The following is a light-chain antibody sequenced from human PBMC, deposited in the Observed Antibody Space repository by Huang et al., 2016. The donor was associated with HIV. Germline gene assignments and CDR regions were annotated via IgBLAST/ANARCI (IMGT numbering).Light chain of an antibody. CDR1: QDITNY. Sequence: DIQMTQSPSSLSASIGDRVSITCQASQDITNYLNWYQQKPGKAPKLLIYDASTLETGVPSRFTGGWSGADFTLTITSLQPEDIATYYCQQYADFPITFGGGTKVEIK. CDR2: DAS. J-gene: IGKJ4*01. V-gene: IGKV1-33*01. CDR3: QQYADFPIT.